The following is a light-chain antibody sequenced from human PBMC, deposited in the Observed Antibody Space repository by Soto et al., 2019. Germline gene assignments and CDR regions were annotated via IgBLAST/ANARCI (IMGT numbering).Light chain of an antibody. Sequence: DIQMTQSPSTLSASVGDRVTITCRASQSISSWLAWFQQKPGKAPKLLTYKASNLDSGVPSRSSGSGSGTEFTLTISALHPDDFATYYCQQYNSYWWTFGQGTKVEI. CDR2: KAS. CDR1: QSISSW. J-gene: IGKJ1*01. V-gene: IGKV1-5*03. CDR3: QQYNSYWWT.